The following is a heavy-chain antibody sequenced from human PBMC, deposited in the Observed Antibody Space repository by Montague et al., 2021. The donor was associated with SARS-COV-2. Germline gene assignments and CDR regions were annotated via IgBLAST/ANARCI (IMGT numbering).Heavy chain of an antibody. V-gene: IGHV4-59*11. CDR3: ARISRVRGFVAVFGS. D-gene: IGHD2-15*01. Sequence: SETLSLTCTVSGDSFHIHSWGWIRQPPGKGLEWIGYISDSGDTKYNTSLKSRVTISADKPKNQFSLSLSSVTAADTAVYYCARISRVRGFVAVFGSWGQGTQVAVSS. CDR1: GDSFHIHS. CDR2: ISDSGDT. J-gene: IGHJ3*02.